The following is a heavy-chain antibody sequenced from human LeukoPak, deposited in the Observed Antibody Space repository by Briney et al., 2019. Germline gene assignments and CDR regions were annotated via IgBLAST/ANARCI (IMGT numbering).Heavy chain of an antibody. D-gene: IGHD3-3*01. V-gene: IGHV3-30*02. CDR3: ARMSSYDFWSGYPDY. CDR1: GFTFSSYG. CDR2: IRYDGSNK. Sequence: GGSLRLSCAASGFTFSSYGMHWVRQAPGKGLEWVAFIRYDGSNKYYADSVKGRFTISRDNSKNTLYLQMNSLRAEDTAVYYCARMSSYDFWSGYPDYWGQGTLVTVSS. J-gene: IGHJ4*02.